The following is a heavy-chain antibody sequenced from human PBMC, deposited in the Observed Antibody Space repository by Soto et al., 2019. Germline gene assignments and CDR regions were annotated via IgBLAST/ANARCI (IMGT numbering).Heavy chain of an antibody. CDR1: GGTFNTYT. J-gene: IGHJ3*01. CDR3: SIGSWSAETFDV. Sequence: QVHLIQSGAEVKKPGSSVKVSCKAAGGTFNTYTLFWVRQAPGHGLEWMGRIIPMLPVTNSAQKFQGRLTLTAHKSTGTAFMELTSLTSDDTGVYYCSIGSWSAETFDVWGQGTRVTVSS. V-gene: IGHV1-69*02. D-gene: IGHD2-2*01. CDR2: IIPMLPVT.